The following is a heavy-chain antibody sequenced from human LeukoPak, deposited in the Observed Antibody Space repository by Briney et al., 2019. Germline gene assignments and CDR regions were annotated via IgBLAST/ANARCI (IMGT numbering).Heavy chain of an antibody. J-gene: IGHJ4*02. CDR1: GFTFSIYA. D-gene: IGHD6-13*01. CDR2: ISYEGSNK. CDR3: ARARISWSSFDY. Sequence: GGSLRLSWAASGFTFSIYAMHWVRQAPGKWREWVAVISYEGSNKYYADSVKGRLTISRDKAKNTLYLQTHSLRAADTAVYYCARARISWSSFDYWGQGTLVTVPS. V-gene: IGHV3-30-3*01.